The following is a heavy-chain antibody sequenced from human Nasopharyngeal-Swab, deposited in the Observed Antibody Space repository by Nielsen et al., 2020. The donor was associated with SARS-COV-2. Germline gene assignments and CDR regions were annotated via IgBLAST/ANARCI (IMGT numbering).Heavy chain of an antibody. Sequence: GESLKISCAASGFTFSSYAMSWVRRAPGKGLEWVSIISGSGDTTYYADSVNDRFTISRDNSKNTLYLQMNALRADDTALYFCTRGLTGHIVQWNPSPYWGQGTLVTVSS. CDR1: GFTFSSYA. J-gene: IGHJ4*02. CDR3: TRGLTGHIVQWNPSPY. V-gene: IGHV3-23*01. D-gene: IGHD1-14*01. CDR2: ISGSGDTT.